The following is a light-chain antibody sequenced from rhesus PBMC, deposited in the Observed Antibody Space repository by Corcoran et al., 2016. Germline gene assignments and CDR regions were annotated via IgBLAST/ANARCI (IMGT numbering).Light chain of an antibody. CDR3: SSSTSTRTYS. CDR2: EVS. J-gene: IGLJ1*01. Sequence: QAAPTQSPSVSGSPGQSVTISCTGTSSDIGGHNRVSWYQQHPGKVPKLMIYEVSKRPSGVSDRFSGSKSGNTASLTISGLQAGDEADYYCSSSTSTRTYSCGSGARLTV. CDR1: SSDIGGHNR. V-gene: IGLV2-13*03.